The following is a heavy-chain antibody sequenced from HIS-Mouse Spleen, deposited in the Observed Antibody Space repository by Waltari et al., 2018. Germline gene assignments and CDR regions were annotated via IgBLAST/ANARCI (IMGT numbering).Heavy chain of an antibody. CDR1: GFPCSSYG. J-gene: IGHJ4*02. Sequence: QVQLVESGGGVVQPGGSRIRACAASGFPCSSYGMHWVRQAQGKGLEWVAVISYDGSNKYYADSVKGRFTISRDNSKNTLYLQMNSLRAEDTAVYYCAKDRGSQFDYWGQGTLVTVSS. CDR2: ISYDGSNK. CDR3: AKDRGSQFDY. V-gene: IGHV3-30*18. D-gene: IGHD1-26*01.